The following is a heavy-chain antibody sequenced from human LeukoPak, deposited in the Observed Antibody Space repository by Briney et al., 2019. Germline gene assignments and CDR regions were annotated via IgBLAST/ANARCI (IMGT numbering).Heavy chain of an antibody. J-gene: IGHJ4*02. CDR2: IYYSGLT. D-gene: IGHD4-17*01. CDR1: GASISSSSSS. Sequence: PSETLSLTCTVSGASISSSSSSWGGVRQPPGKGPGWIGSIYYSGLTYDNPSLKSRVSISVDPSKNPFSLKVSSVTAADTAVYYCASGTFDDYGDDDRGHFFDHWGQGTLVIVSS. CDR3: ASGTFDDYGDDDRGHFFDH. V-gene: IGHV4-39*02.